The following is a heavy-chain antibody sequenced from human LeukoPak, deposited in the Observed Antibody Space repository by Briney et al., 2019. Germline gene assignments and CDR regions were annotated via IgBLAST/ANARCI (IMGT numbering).Heavy chain of an antibody. Sequence: ASVKVSCKASGYTFTSYDINWVRQATGQGLEWMGWMNPNSGNTGYAQKFQGRVTMTRNTSISTAYMELSSLRSEDTAVYYCARGGGDYHDSSGYYYFDYWGQGTLVTVSS. J-gene: IGHJ4*02. CDR3: ARGGGDYHDSSGYYYFDY. D-gene: IGHD3-22*01. CDR2: MNPNSGNT. CDR1: GYTFTSYD. V-gene: IGHV1-8*01.